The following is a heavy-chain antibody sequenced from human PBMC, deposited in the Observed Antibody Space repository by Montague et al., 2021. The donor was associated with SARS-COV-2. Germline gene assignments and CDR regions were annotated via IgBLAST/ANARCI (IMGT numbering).Heavy chain of an antibody. CDR3: ASPIVVVTAANYYGMDV. J-gene: IGHJ6*02. CDR1: GGSISSTRYY. Sequence: SETLSLTCSVSGGSISSTRYYWGWIRQPPGKGLEWIGSIYYSGSTYYNPSLRSRVTISVDTSKNQFSLKLSSVTAADTAVYYCASPIVVVTAANYYGMDVWGQGTTVTVSS. V-gene: IGHV4-39*01. CDR2: IYYSGST. D-gene: IGHD2-21*02.